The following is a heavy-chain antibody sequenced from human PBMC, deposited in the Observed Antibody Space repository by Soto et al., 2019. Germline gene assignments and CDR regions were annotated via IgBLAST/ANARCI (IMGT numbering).Heavy chain of an antibody. CDR2: INPATGAA. V-gene: IGHV1-2*02. Sequence: QLHLVQSGAVVKKPGASVTVSCSASGYPVTAYYMHWVRQAPGRGLEWMGGINPATGAAKYTQTFQGGVTLTRDPSRRTAFRELSGLTAADPAVFFWARGGGVGVAGSAAFDMWGQGTLVTVSS. CDR1: GYPVTAYY. CDR3: ARGGGVGVAGSAAFDM. D-gene: IGHD3-3*01. J-gene: IGHJ3*02.